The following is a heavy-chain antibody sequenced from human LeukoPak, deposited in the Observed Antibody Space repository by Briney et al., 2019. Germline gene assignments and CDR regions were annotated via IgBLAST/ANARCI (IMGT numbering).Heavy chain of an antibody. CDR2: INPNSGGT. D-gene: IGHD1-26*01. Sequence: ASVKVSCKASGYTFIGYYMHWVRQAPGQGLEWMGWINPNSGGTNYAQKFQGRVTMTRDTSISTAYMELSRLRSDDTAVYYCAREDLVGDPLYSMDVWGQGTTVTVSS. V-gene: IGHV1-2*02. CDR3: AREDLVGDPLYSMDV. CDR1: GYTFIGYY. J-gene: IGHJ6*02.